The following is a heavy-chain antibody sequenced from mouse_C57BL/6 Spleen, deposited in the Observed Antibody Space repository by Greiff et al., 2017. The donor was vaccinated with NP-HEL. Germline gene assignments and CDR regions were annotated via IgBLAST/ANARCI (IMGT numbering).Heavy chain of an antibody. CDR1: GFTFSSYT. D-gene: IGHD1-1*02. CDR2: ISGGGGNT. CDR3: ARHGASGAWFAY. V-gene: IGHV5-9*01. Sequence: EVQGVESGGGLVKPGGSLKLSCAASGFTFSSYTMSWVRQTPEKRLEWVATISGGGGNTYYPDSVKGRFTIARDTAKNTLYLQMSRRRSEDTALYYCARHGASGAWFAYWGQGTLVTVAA. J-gene: IGHJ3*01.